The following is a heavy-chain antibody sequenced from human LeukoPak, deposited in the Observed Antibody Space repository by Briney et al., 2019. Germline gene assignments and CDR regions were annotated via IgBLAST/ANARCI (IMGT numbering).Heavy chain of an antibody. CDR3: ARYEVGSSWAQAFDI. Sequence: PSETLSLTCAVSGYSISSGYYWNWIRQPPGKGLEWIGFISNSGSTNYNPSLKSRVTISIDTSKRQFSLKLSSVTAADTAVYYCARYEVGSSWAQAFDIWGQGTMVTVSS. CDR1: GYSISSGYY. V-gene: IGHV4-61*01. CDR2: ISNSGST. D-gene: IGHD6-13*01. J-gene: IGHJ3*02.